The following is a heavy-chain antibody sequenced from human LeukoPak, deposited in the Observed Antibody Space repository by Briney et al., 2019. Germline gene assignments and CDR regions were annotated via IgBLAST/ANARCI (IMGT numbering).Heavy chain of an antibody. CDR3: ARGEVVDTEDISGY. V-gene: IGHV1-8*01. J-gene: IGHJ4*02. CDR1: GYTFTSYD. D-gene: IGHD5-18*01. Sequence: GASVKVSCKASGYTFTSYDINWVRQATGQGLEWMGWMNPNSGNTGYAQKFQGRVTMTRDTSTSTVYMELSSLRSGDTAVYYCARGEVVDTEDISGYWGQGTLVTVSS. CDR2: MNPNSGNT.